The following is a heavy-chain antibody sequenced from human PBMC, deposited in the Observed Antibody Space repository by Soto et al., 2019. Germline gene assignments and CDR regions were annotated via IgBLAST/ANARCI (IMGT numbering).Heavy chain of an antibody. CDR1: GGSFSGYY. J-gene: IGHJ6*03. CDR3: ARRLRGYSGYDFTSRALNYYYYYMDV. V-gene: IGHV4-34*01. Sequence: SETLSPTCAVYGGSFSGYYRSRIRQPPGKGLEWVGENNYSGSTNYNPSLKSRVTISVDTSKNQFSLKLSSVTAADTAVYYCARRLRGYSGYDFTSRALNYYYYYMDVWGKGTTVTVSS. D-gene: IGHD5-12*01. CDR2: NNYSGST.